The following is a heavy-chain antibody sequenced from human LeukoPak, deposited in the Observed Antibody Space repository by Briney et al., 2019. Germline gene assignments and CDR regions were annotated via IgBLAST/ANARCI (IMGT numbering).Heavy chain of an antibody. V-gene: IGHV3-7*01. Sequence: GGSLRLSCAASGFTFSSYWMSWVRQAPGKGLEWVANIKQDGSEKYYVDSVKGRFTISRDNAKNSLYLQMNSLRAEDTAVYYCARGIDFWSGYSYFDYWGQGTLVTVSS. CDR3: ARGIDFWSGYSYFDY. J-gene: IGHJ4*02. D-gene: IGHD3-3*01. CDR1: GFTFSSYW. CDR2: IKQDGSEK.